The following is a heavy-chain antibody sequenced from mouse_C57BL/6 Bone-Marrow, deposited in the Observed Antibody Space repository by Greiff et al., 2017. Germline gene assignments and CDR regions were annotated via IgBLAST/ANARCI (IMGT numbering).Heavy chain of an antibody. CDR2: ISSGSSTI. Sequence: EVKLMESGGGLVKPGGSLKLSCAASGFTFSDYGMHWVRQAPEKGLEWVAYISSGSSTIYYADTVKGRFTISRDNAKNTLFLQMTSLWSEDTAMYYCASCCSNYAMDYWGQGTSVTVSS. CDR1: GFTFSDYG. D-gene: IGHD1-1*01. CDR3: ASCCSNYAMDY. J-gene: IGHJ4*01. V-gene: IGHV5-17*01.